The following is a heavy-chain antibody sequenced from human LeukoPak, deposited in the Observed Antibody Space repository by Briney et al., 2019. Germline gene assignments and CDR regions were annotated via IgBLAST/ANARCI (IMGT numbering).Heavy chain of an antibody. CDR1: GGSISRYR. J-gene: IGHJ4*02. V-gene: IGHV4-4*07. CDR3: ARGTYFDSLTDYSPGTFDY. D-gene: IGHD3-9*01. CDR2: IYTTGTT. Sequence: TSETLSLTCSVSGGSISRYRWSWIWQPAGKGLEWIGRIYTTGTTNYNPSLRSRVTMSVDTSKNQFSLKLSSVTAADTAVYYCARGTYFDSLTDYSPGTFDYWGQGTLVTVSS.